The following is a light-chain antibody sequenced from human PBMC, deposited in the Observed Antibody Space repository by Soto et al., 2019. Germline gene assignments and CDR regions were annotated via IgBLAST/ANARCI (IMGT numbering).Light chain of an antibody. CDR3: QQYGGPPRT. CDR1: QSVSSSS. CDR2: DAS. Sequence: EIVLTQSPGTLSLSPRERATLSCRASQSVSSSSLAWYQQKPGQAPRLLMYDASSRATGIPDRFNGSGSGTDFTLTISRLEPEDFAVYYCQQYGGPPRTFGQGTKVEIK. J-gene: IGKJ1*01. V-gene: IGKV3-20*01.